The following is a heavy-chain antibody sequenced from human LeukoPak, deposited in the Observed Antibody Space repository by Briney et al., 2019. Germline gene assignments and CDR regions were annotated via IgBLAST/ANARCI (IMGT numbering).Heavy chain of an antibody. D-gene: IGHD1-14*01. Sequence: ASVKVSCKTSGYSFTGYYMHWVRQAPGQGLEWMGWINPNSGGTDYPQKFQGRVTMTRDTSISTVYMELSRLRSDDTAVYYCARGEDLYKTPTLPPHYWGQGTLVTVSS. CDR1: GYSFTGYY. CDR3: ARGEDLYKTPTLPPHY. J-gene: IGHJ4*02. V-gene: IGHV1-2*02. CDR2: INPNSGGT.